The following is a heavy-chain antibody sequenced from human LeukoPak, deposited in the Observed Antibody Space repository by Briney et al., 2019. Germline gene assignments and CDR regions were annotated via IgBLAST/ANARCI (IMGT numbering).Heavy chain of an antibody. CDR2: INHSGST. D-gene: IGHD3-3*01. V-gene: IGHV4-34*01. Sequence: PSETLSLTCAVYGGSFSGYYWSWIRQPPGKGLEWIGEINHSGSTNYNPSLKSRVTISVDTSKNQFSLKLSSVTAADTAVCYCARGRQRITIFGVVIKTSGFDYWGQGTLVTVSS. CDR1: GGSFSGYY. J-gene: IGHJ4*02. CDR3: ARGRQRITIFGVVIKTSGFDY.